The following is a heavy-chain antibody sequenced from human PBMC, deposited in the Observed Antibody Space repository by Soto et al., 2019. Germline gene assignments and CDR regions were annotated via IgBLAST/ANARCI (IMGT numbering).Heavy chain of an antibody. J-gene: IGHJ5*02. CDR1: GYPFSDNQ. D-gene: IGHD4-4*01. Sequence: ASVKVSCKASGYPFSDNQIHWLRRAPGQGLEWMGRINPKSDNTNYAQKFQGRVTMTRDTSIDTAYLELTGLTSDDTATYYCARKHSLDYIRWGLDPWGQGTLVTVSS. CDR2: INPKSDNT. V-gene: IGHV1-2*02. CDR3: ARKHSLDYIRWGLDP.